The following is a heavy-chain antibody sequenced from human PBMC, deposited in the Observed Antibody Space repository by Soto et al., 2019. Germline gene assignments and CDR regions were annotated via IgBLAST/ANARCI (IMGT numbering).Heavy chain of an antibody. V-gene: IGHV3-7*01. CDR3: ARDRTAASHAFAI. D-gene: IGHD6-13*01. J-gene: IGHJ3*02. Sequence: PGGSLRLSCAASGFTFSSYWMTWVRQAPGKGLEWVANINQDGSEKYYVDSVKGRFTMSREDAKSSLYLQMNSLRAEDTAVYYCARDRTAASHAFAIWGQGTMVTVSS. CDR1: GFTFSSYW. CDR2: INQDGSEK.